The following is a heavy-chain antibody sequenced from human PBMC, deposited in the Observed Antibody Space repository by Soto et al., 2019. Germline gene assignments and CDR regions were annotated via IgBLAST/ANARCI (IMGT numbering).Heavy chain of an antibody. CDR1: GYTFNCYY. V-gene: IGHV1-2*04. J-gene: IGHJ6*03. Sequence: ASVKVSSKASGYTFNCYYMHWAQQAPGQGLEWMGWINPNSGGTNYAQKFQGWVTMTRDTSISTAYMELSRLRSDDTAVYYCARMGGGRQGVINYYYYYMDVWGKGTTVTVSS. CDR2: INPNSGGT. D-gene: IGHD3-10*01. CDR3: ARMGGGRQGVINYYYYYMDV.